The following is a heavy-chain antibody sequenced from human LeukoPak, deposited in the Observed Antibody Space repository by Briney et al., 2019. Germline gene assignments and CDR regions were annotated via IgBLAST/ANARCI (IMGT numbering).Heavy chain of an antibody. CDR3: ARQGAATIANYYYYMDV. CDR2: IYPGDSDT. Sequence: TGESLKISCKGSGYSFTSYWIGWVRQMPGKGLEWMGIIYPGDSDTRYSPSFQGQVTISADKSISTAYLQWSSLKASGTAMYYCARQGAATIANYYYYMDVWGKGTTVTVSS. D-gene: IGHD5-12*01. CDR1: GYSFTSYW. J-gene: IGHJ6*03. V-gene: IGHV5-51*01.